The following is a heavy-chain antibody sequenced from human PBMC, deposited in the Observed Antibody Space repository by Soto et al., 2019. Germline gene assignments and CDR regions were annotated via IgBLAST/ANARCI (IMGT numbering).Heavy chain of an antibody. J-gene: IGHJ5*02. CDR2: KNPNSSNT. CDR1: GYTFTSYD. V-gene: IGHV1-8*01. CDR3: ARGGPTVTTDNWFDP. Sequence: ASVKVSCKASGYTFTSYDINWVRQATGQGLEWMGWKNPNSSNTGYAQKFQGRVTMTRNTSINTAYMELSSLRSEDTAVYYCARGGPTVTTDNWFDPWGQGTLVTVSS. D-gene: IGHD4-4*01.